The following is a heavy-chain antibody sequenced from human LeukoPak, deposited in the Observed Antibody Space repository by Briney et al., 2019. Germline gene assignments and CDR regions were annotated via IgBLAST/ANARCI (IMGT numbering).Heavy chain of an antibody. Sequence: GGSLRLSCAASGFTFSTYAMHWVRQAPGKGLEWVAVISFDGTNEYYADSVKGRFTISKDNSRNTVYLQMNSLRPEDTAVYYCARRGSGGSWLYYFDYWGQGTLVTVSS. CDR2: ISFDGTNE. J-gene: IGHJ4*02. CDR3: ARRGSGGSWLYYFDY. V-gene: IGHV3-30-3*01. D-gene: IGHD2-15*01. CDR1: GFTFSTYA.